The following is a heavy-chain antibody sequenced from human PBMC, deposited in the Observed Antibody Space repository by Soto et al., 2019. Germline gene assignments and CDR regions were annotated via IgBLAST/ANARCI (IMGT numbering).Heavy chain of an antibody. J-gene: IGHJ5*02. CDR3: AIIGYCSSTSCYGYNWFDP. D-gene: IGHD2-2*01. V-gene: IGHV1-46*01. Sequence: ASVKVSCNASGYTFTSYYMHWVRQAPGQGLEWMGIINPSGGNTGYAQKFQGRVTMTRNTSISTAYMELSSLRSEDTAVYYCAIIGYCSSTSCYGYNWFDPWGQGTLVTVSS. CDR2: INPSGGNT. CDR1: GYTFTSYY.